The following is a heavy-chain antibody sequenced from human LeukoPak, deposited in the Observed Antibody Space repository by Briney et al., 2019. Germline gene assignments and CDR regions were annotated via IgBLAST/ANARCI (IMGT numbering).Heavy chain of an antibody. Sequence: ASVKVSCKASGGTFSSSGISWVRQAPGQGLEWMGGIIPITGTANYAQKFQGRVTITADESTSTAYMELSSLRSDDTAVYYCARVSLLWRYFDLWGRGTLVTVSS. CDR2: IIPITGTA. D-gene: IGHD3-10*01. CDR1: GGTFSSSG. CDR3: ARVSLLWRYFDL. J-gene: IGHJ2*01. V-gene: IGHV1-69*13.